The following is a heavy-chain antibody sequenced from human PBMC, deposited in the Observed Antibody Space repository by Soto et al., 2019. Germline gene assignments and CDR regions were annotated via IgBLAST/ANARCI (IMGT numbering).Heavy chain of an antibody. CDR2: ISGSGGST. V-gene: IGHV3-23*01. J-gene: IGHJ6*02. CDR1: GFTFSSYA. D-gene: IGHD6-13*01. CDR3: AVATIAAAVYYYGVDV. Sequence: GGSLRLSCAASGFTFSSYAMSWVRQAPGKGLEWVSAISGSGGSTYYADSVKGRFTISRDNSKNKLNLQMKSLRAEDMAVYYCAVATIAAAVYYYGVDVWGQGTTVTVSS.